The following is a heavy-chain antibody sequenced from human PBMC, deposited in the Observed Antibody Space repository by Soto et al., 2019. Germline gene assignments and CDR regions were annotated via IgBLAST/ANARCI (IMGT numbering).Heavy chain of an antibody. CDR3: AKDREQQLDFFDY. D-gene: IGHD6-13*01. V-gene: IGHV3-23*01. CDR2: ISGSGGST. Sequence: EVQLLESGGGLVQPGGSLRLSCAASGFTFSSYAMSWVRQAPGKGLEWVSAISGSGGSTYYADSVKGRFTISRDKSKNTLYLQMNSLRAEDTAVYYCAKDREQQLDFFDYWGQGTLVTVSS. J-gene: IGHJ4*02. CDR1: GFTFSSYA.